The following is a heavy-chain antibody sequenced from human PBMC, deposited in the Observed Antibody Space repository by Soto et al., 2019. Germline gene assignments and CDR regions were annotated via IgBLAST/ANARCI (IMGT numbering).Heavy chain of an antibody. CDR1: GDNVSSNSAA. CDR2: TYYRSTWYN. V-gene: IGHV6-1*01. Sequence: SQNLSLTCAISGDNVSSNSAAWHWIRQSPSRGLEWLGRTYYRSTWYNDYALFVKSRITINPDTSKNQFSLQLSSVTPEDAAVYYCARVISGWYPNDAFDIWGQGTMVTVSS. D-gene: IGHD6-19*01. CDR3: ARVISGWYPNDAFDI. J-gene: IGHJ3*02.